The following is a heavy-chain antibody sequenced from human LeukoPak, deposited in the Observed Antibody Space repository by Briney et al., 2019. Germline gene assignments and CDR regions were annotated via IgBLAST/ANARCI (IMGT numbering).Heavy chain of an antibody. J-gene: IGHJ3*02. V-gene: IGHV3-11*04. CDR2: ITSTATT. CDR1: GFTFSHYY. Sequence: GSLTLSCAASGFTFSHYYMTWIRQAPGKGLEWVAYITSTATTYYTHSVKGRFTISRDNSKTSLYLQMNSLSVADTAVYYCATDRGPHRSSPNSGAFDMWGQGTLVTVAS. D-gene: IGHD6-6*01. CDR3: ATDRGPHRSSPNSGAFDM.